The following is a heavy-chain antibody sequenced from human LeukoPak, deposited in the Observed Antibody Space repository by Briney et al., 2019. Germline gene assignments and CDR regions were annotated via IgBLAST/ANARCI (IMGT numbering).Heavy chain of an antibody. Sequence: PSETLSLTCTVSGGSISSYYWSWIRQPPGPGLEWIGYIYYSGSTNYNPSLKSRVTISVDTSKNQFSLKLSSVTAADTAVYYCAREGALGCSGGSCYFVYGMDVWGQGTTVTVSS. D-gene: IGHD2-15*01. V-gene: IGHV4-59*01. CDR3: AREGALGCSGGSCYFVYGMDV. J-gene: IGHJ6*02. CDR2: IYYSGST. CDR1: GGSISSYY.